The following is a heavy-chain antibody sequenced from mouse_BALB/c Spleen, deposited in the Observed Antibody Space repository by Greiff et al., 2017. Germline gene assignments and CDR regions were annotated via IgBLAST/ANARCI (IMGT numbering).Heavy chain of an antibody. Sequence: EVMLVESGPGLVKPSQSLSLTCTVTGYSITSDYAWNWIRQFPGNKLEWMGYISYSGSTSYNPSLKSRISITRDTSKNQFFLQLNSVTTEDTATYYCARDTTVVGDYAMDYWGQGTSVTVSS. CDR1: GYSITSDYA. V-gene: IGHV3-2*02. D-gene: IGHD1-1*01. CDR2: ISYSGST. CDR3: ARDTTVVGDYAMDY. J-gene: IGHJ4*01.